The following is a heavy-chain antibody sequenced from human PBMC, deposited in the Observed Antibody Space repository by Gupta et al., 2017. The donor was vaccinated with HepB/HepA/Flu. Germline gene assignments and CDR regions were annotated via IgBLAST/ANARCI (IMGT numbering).Heavy chain of an antibody. J-gene: IGHJ5*02. D-gene: IGHD2-2*01. CDR2: INHSGST. Sequence: GYYWSWIRQPPGKGLEWIGEINHSGSTNYNPSLKCRVTISVDTSKNQFSLKLSSVTAADTAVYYCASRCSTSCYGANWFDPWGQGTLVTVSS. CDR3: ASRCSTSCYGANWFDP. V-gene: IGHV4-34*01. CDR1: GYY.